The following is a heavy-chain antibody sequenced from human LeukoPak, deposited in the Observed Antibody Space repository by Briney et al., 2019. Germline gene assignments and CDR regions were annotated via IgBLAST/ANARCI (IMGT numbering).Heavy chain of an antibody. CDR2: IIPIFGTA. D-gene: IGHD2-2*01. CDR1: GGTFSSYA. CDR3: ARVVLGYCSSTSCSNFDY. J-gene: IGHJ4*02. V-gene: IGHV1-69*13. Sequence: SVKVSCKASGGTFSSYAISWVRQAPGQGREWMGWIIPIFGTANYAQKFQGRVTITADESTSTAYMELSSLRSEDTAVYYCARVVLGYCSSTSCSNFDYWGKGPLVTVSS.